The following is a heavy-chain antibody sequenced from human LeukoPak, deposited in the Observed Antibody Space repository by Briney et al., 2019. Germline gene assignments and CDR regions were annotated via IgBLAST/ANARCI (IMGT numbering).Heavy chain of an antibody. D-gene: IGHD2-8*02. V-gene: IGHV3-23*01. J-gene: IGHJ6*04. CDR2: ISVSDSGT. CDR1: GFTLSTYA. Sequence: RGSLRLSSAASGFTLSTYAMSRVPQAPWKGLEWVSAISVSDSGTYHADSVQGRFTISRDTSKNTLYLQMNNLRVEDTAVYYCVNAPLGSCRGALCYPLDVWGKGTTVTVSP. CDR3: VNAPLGSCRGALCYPLDV.